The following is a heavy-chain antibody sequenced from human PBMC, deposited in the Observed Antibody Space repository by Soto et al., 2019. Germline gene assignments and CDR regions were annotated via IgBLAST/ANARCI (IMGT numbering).Heavy chain of an antibody. Sequence: SETLSLTCAVSGGSISSGGSSWSWIRQPPGKGLEWIGYIYHSGSTYYNPSLKSRVTISVDRSKNQFSLKLSSVTAADTAVYYCARGSPYGSNWFEPWGQGTLVTVS. V-gene: IGHV4-30-2*01. CDR2: IYHSGST. CDR1: GGSISSGGSS. D-gene: IGHD3-10*01. J-gene: IGHJ5*02. CDR3: ARGSPYGSNWFEP.